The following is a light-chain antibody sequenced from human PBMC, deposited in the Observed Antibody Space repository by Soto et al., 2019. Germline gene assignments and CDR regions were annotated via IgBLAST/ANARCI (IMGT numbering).Light chain of an antibody. CDR1: SSDVGGYNY. CDR2: EVT. CDR3: SSYTGTNTRDGV. Sequence: QSALTQPASVSGSPGQSITISCTGTSSDVGGYNYVSWYQQHPGKAPKLIIYEVTGRPSGVSNRFSGSKSGNTASLTISGLQADDEADYYCSSYTGTNTRDGVFGGGTKLTVL. J-gene: IGLJ3*02. V-gene: IGLV2-14*01.